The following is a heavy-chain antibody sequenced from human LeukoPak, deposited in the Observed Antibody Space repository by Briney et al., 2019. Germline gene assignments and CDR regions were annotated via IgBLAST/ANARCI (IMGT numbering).Heavy chain of an antibody. V-gene: IGHV3-23*01. J-gene: IGHJ4*02. CDR3: AKLSYIAAAAPHFDY. Sequence: GGSLRLSCAASGFTFSSYAMSWVRQAPGKGLEWVSAISGSGSSTYYADSVKGRFTISRDNSKNTLYLQMNSLRAEDTAVYYCAKLSYIAAAAPHFDYWGQGTLVTVSS. CDR2: ISGSGSST. D-gene: IGHD6-13*01. CDR1: GFTFSSYA.